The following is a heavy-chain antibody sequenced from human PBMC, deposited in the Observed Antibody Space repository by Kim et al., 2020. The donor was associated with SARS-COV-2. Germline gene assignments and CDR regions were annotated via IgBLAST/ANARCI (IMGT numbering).Heavy chain of an antibody. CDR2: ISGSGGST. V-gene: IGHV3-23*01. J-gene: IGHJ4*02. Sequence: GGSLRLSCAASGFTFSSYAMSWVRQAPGKGLEWVSAISGSGGSTYYADSVKGRFTISRDNSKNTLYLQMNSLRAEDTAVYYCAKGAKYYYDSSGYYYYDYWGQGTLVTVSS. CDR3: AKGAKYYYDSSGYYYYDY. CDR1: GFTFSSYA. D-gene: IGHD3-22*01.